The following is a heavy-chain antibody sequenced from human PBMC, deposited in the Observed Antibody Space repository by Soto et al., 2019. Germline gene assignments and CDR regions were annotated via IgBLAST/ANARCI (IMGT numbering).Heavy chain of an antibody. V-gene: IGHV5-51*01. J-gene: IGHJ6*02. CDR3: VVMMPGYSSSWYSKYYYHMDV. CDR2: IYPGDSDT. CDR1: GYSFTSYW. Sequence: PGESLKISCKGSGYSFTSYWIGWVRQMPGKGLEWMGIIYPGDSDTRYSPSFQGQVTISADKSISTAYLQWSSLKASDTAMYYCVVMMPGYSSSWYSKYYYHMDVWGQGTTVTVSS. D-gene: IGHD6-13*01.